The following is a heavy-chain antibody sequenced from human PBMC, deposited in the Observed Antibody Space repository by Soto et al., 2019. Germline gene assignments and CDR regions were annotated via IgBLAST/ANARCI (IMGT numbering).Heavy chain of an antibody. Sequence: QVQLQESGPGLVRPSETLSLTCTVSNGSMSSYFWSWLRQPPGEGLEWLGYIYYSGHTNYNPSLKRQVTMSVDTSKNQFSLNPRSVTAADTAVYYCAIVPSLWFGGEWYFDLWGRGTLVTVSS. CDR2: IYYSGHT. J-gene: IGHJ2*01. D-gene: IGHD3-10*01. CDR3: AIVPSLWFGGEWYFDL. CDR1: NGSMSSYF. V-gene: IGHV4-59*01.